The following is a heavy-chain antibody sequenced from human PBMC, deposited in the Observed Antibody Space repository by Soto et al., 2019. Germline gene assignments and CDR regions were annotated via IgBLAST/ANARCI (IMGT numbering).Heavy chain of an antibody. CDR2: INPNSGGT. CDR1: GYTFTGYY. J-gene: IGHJ6*02. CDR3: ARTGLYSSSSLAYYYGMDV. V-gene: IGHV1-2*02. D-gene: IGHD6-6*01. Sequence: ASVKVSCKASGYTFTGYYMHWVRQAPGQGLEWTGWINPNSGGTNYAQKFQGRVTMTRDTSISTAYMELSRLRSDDTAVYYCARTGLYSSSSLAYYYGMDVWGQGTTVTVSS.